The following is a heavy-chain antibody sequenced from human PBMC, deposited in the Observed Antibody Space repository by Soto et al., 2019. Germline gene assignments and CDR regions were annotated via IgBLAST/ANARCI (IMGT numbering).Heavy chain of an antibody. Sequence: SETLSLTCAVSGGSISSSNWWSWVRQPPGKGLEWIGEIYHSGSTNYNPSLKSRVTISVDKSKNQFSLKLSSVTAADTAVYYCARRYSSGWYNRIFDYWGQGTLVTVSS. CDR1: GGSISSSNW. CDR3: ARRYSSGWYNRIFDY. D-gene: IGHD6-19*01. V-gene: IGHV4-4*02. CDR2: IYHSGST. J-gene: IGHJ4*02.